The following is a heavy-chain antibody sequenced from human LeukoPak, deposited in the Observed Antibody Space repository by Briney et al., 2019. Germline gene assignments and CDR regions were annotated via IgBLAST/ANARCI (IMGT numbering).Heavy chain of an antibody. J-gene: IGHJ5*02. V-gene: IGHV3-11*03. CDR1: GFTFSDYY. CDR2: ISSSSTST. D-gene: IGHD2-2*01. Sequence: GGSLRLSCAASGFTFSDYYMSWIRQAPGKGLEWVSYISSSSTSTKYADSVKGRFTISRDNAKNSLYLKMNSLRVEDTAVYYCVRHSDDIVVVPPAMGASKDGSDPWGQGTLVTVAS. CDR3: VRHSDDIVVVPPAMGASKDGSDP.